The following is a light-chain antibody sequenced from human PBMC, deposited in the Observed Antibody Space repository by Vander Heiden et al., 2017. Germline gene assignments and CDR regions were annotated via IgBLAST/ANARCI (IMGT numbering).Light chain of an antibody. CDR2: QDS. Sequence: SYELTQPPSVSVSPGQTASITCSGDKLGDKYACWYQQKPGQSPVLGIYQDSKRPSGIPERFSGSNSGNTATLTISGTQAMYEAYYYCQAWDSSTSVFGTGTKVTVL. CDR1: KLGDKY. CDR3: QAWDSSTSV. J-gene: IGLJ1*01. V-gene: IGLV3-1*01.